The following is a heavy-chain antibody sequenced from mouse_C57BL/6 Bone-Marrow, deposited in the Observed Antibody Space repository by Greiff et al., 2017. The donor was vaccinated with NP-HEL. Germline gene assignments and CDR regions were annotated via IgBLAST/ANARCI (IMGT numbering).Heavy chain of an antibody. Sequence: EVKLVESGTVLARPGASVKMSCKTSGYTFTSYWMHWVKQRPGQGLEWIGAIYPGNSDTSYNQKFKGKAKLTAVTSASTAYMELSSLTNEDSAVYYCTIILITTVVASDYWGQGTTLTVSS. J-gene: IGHJ2*01. CDR1: GYTFTSYW. CDR3: TIILITTVVASDY. V-gene: IGHV1-5*01. CDR2: IYPGNSDT. D-gene: IGHD1-1*01.